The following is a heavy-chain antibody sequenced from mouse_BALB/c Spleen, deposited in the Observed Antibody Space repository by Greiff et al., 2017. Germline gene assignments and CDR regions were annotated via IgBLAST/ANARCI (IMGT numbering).Heavy chain of an antibody. CDR1: GFTFSDYY. CDR2: ISDGGSYT. CDR3: TRDGPDY. J-gene: IGHJ2*01. V-gene: IGHV5-4*02. Sequence: EVHLVESGGGLVKPGGSLKLSCAASGFTFSDYYMYWVRQTPEKRLEWVATISDGGSYTYYPDSVKGRFTISRDNAKNNLYLQMSSLKSEDTAMYYCTRDGPDYWGQGTTLTVSS.